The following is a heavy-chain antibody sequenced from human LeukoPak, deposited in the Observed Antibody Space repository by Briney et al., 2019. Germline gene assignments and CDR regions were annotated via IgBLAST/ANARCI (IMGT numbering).Heavy chain of an antibody. J-gene: IGHJ5*02. Sequence: PSETLSLTCTVSGGSISSYYWNWIRQPPGKGLEWIGFIYYSGATNYNPSLKSRVTISVDTSKNQFSLKLSSVTAADTAVYYCARGGSYVWGSYRLKSWFDPWGQGTLVTVSS. CDR2: IYYSGAT. V-gene: IGHV4-59*01. D-gene: IGHD3-16*02. CDR3: ARGGSYVWGSYRLKSWFDP. CDR1: GGSISSYY.